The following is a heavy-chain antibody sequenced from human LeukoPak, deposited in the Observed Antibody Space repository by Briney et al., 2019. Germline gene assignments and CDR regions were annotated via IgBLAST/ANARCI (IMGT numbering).Heavy chain of an antibody. V-gene: IGHV4-59*01. CDR2: VYYSGST. D-gene: IGHD1-26*01. J-gene: IGHJ4*02. CDR1: GGSISSYY. Sequence: PSETLSLTCTVSGGSISSYYWSWIRQPPGKGLEWIGYVYYSGSTNYNPSLKSRVTISVDTSKNQFSLKLSSVTAADTAVYYCASGSYYNFDYWGQGTLVTVSS. CDR3: ASGSYYNFDY.